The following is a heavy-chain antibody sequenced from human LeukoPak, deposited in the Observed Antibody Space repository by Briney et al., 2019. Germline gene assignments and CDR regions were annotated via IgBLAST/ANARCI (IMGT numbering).Heavy chain of an antibody. D-gene: IGHD4-17*01. V-gene: IGHV1-2*02. Sequence: ASVKVSCKASGYTFTGYYMHWVRQAPGQGLEWMGWINPNSGGTNYAQKFQGRVTMTRDASISTAYMELSRLSSADTAVYYCARDWGTTVTPLDYWGQGTLVTVSS. CDR3: ARDWGTTVTPLDY. J-gene: IGHJ4*02. CDR1: GYTFTGYY. CDR2: INPNSGGT.